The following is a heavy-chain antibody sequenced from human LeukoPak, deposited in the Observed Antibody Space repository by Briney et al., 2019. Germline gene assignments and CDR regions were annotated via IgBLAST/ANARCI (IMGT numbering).Heavy chain of an antibody. D-gene: IGHD3-22*01. V-gene: IGHV1-8*01. CDR3: ARGPYDSSGYYLVFDI. CDR1: GYTFTSYD. CDR2: MNPNSGNT. J-gene: IGHJ3*02. Sequence: ASLKVSCKASGYTFTSYDINWVRQATGQGLEWMGWMNPNSGNTGYAQKFQGRVTMTRNTSISTAYMELSSLRSEDAVVYYCARGPYDSSGYYLVFDIWGEGTVVTVSS.